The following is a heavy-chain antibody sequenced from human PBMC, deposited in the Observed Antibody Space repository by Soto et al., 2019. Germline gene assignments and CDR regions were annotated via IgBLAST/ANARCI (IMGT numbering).Heavy chain of an antibody. Sequence: QDPLVQSGAEVKKPGASVKVSCKGYVFRDGISWVRPAPGQGLEWMGWINVHNGNIDYAQKFQDRVAMTTDTSTNTGYMELRSLRSDDTAVYYCARRGPQYMDVWGKGTTVIVSS. D-gene: IGHD3-10*01. V-gene: IGHV1-18*01. CDR1: VFRDG. J-gene: IGHJ6*04. CDR2: INVHNGNI. CDR3: ARRGPQYMDV.